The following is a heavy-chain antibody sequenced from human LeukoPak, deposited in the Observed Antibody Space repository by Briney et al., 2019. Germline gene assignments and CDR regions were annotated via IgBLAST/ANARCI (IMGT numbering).Heavy chain of an antibody. D-gene: IGHD2-2*01. CDR1: GFTVSSNY. V-gene: IGHV3-23*01. CDR3: AKYPPYCTSTSCPAPGFQH. J-gene: IGHJ1*01. Sequence: PGGSLRLSCAASGFTVSSNYMSWVRQAPGKGLEWVSAISGSSGSTFYADSVKGRFTISRDNSKNTLYLRMNSLRAEDTAVYYCAKYPPYCTSTSCPAPGFQHWGQGTLVTVSS. CDR2: ISGSSGST.